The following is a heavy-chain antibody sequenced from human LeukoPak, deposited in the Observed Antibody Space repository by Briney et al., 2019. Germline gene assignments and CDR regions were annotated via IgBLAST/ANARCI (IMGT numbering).Heavy chain of an antibody. CDR1: GVSISSGGYS. V-gene: IGHV4-30-2*01. Sequence: KPSETLSLTCAVSGVSISSGGYSWSWIRQPPGKGLEWIGYIYHSGSTYYNPSLKSRVTISVDRSKNQFSLKLSSVTAADTAVYYCARAQWLALFDYWGQGTLVTVSS. D-gene: IGHD3-22*01. CDR2: IYHSGST. CDR3: ARAQWLALFDY. J-gene: IGHJ4*02.